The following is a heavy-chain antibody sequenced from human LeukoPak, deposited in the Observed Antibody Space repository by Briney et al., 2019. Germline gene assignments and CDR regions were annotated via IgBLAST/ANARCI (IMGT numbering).Heavy chain of an antibody. CDR3: AANRREYAIWGY. D-gene: IGHD2-8*01. Sequence: PSETLSLTCAVSGGSISSGGYSWSWIRQPPGKGLEWIGYIYHSGSTYYNPSLKSRVTISVDGSKNQFSLKLSSVTAADTAVYYCAANRREYAIWGYWGQGTLVTVSS. CDR1: GGSISSGGYS. J-gene: IGHJ4*02. CDR2: IYHSGST. V-gene: IGHV4-30-2*01.